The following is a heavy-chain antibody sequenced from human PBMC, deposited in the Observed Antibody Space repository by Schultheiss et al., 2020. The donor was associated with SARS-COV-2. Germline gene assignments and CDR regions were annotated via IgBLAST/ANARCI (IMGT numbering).Heavy chain of an antibody. CDR2: ISSSGSTI. CDR1: GFTFSDYY. D-gene: IGHD1-26*01. Sequence: GGSLRLSCAASGFTFSDYYMSWIRQAPGKGLEWVSYISSSGSTIYYADSVKGRFTISRDNAKNSLTLQMSSLRAEDTGVYYCSRDFHSGIFHMVEYWGQGTLVTVSS. CDR3: SRDFHSGIFHMVEY. V-gene: IGHV3-11*04. J-gene: IGHJ4*02.